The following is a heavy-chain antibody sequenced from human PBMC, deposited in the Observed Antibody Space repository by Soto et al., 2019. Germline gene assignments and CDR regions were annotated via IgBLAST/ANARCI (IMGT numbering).Heavy chain of an antibody. CDR2: IHYNGRT. J-gene: IGHJ4*02. Sequence: SETLSLTCSVSGVSVSDYHWTWIRLTPKKELQWIGFIHYNGRTDSSPSLKSRVTISLDMSKNHVSLILKSVNIADSAIYYCARGWDYFGGGGYPYYYDYWGRGTLVTVSS. CDR1: GVSVSDYH. CDR3: ARGWDYFGGGGYPYYYDY. D-gene: IGHD2-21*01. V-gene: IGHV4-59*02.